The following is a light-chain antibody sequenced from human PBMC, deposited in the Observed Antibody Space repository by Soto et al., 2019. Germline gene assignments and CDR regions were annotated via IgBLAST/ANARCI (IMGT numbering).Light chain of an antibody. CDR2: GAS. CDR1: QSVNSN. J-gene: IGKJ1*01. Sequence: EIVMTQSPATLSVSPGERATLSCRASQSVNSNLAWYQQKPGQAPRLLIYGASTRVAGIPARFSGSGSGTEFSLTISSLQSEDFATYYCQKYNSAPWTFGQGTKVEVK. V-gene: IGKV3-15*01. CDR3: QKYNSAPWT.